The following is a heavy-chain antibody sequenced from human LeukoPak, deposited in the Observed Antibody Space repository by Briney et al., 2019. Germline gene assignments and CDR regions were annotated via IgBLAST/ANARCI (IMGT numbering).Heavy chain of an antibody. CDR3: GRRSHQSFDY. Sequence: GGSLRLFCAASGFTFSTYWMYWVRQAPGKGLVWVSRINTDGTITNYANSVKGRFTISRDNAKNTLYLQMNSLRVEDTAVYYCGRRSHQSFDYWGPGTLVTVSS. V-gene: IGHV3-74*01. D-gene: IGHD1-26*01. CDR2: INTDGTIT. J-gene: IGHJ4*02. CDR1: GFTFSTYW.